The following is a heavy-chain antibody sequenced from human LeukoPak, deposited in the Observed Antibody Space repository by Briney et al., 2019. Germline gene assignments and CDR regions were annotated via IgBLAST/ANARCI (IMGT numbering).Heavy chain of an antibody. CDR2: INTDGSST. J-gene: IGHJ4*02. D-gene: IGHD4-17*01. CDR3: ASGLDGDYAPCDY. V-gene: IGHV3-74*01. Sequence: GGSLRLSCAASGFNFRDYALSWVRQAPGKGLEWVSRINTDGSSTSYADSVKGRFTISRDNAKNTLYLQMNSLRAEDTAVYYCASGLDGDYAPCDYWGQGTLVTVSS. CDR1: GFNFRDYA.